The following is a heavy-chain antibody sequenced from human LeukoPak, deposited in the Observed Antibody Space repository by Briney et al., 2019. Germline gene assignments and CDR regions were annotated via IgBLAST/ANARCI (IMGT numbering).Heavy chain of an antibody. CDR2: IYHSGST. Sequence: SETLSLTCTVSGGSISSYYWSWIRQPPGKGLEWIGYIYHSGSTYYNPSLKSRVTISVDRSKNQFSLKLSSVTAADTAVYYCARHTVVTEATFDYWGQGTLVTVSS. CDR3: ARHTVVTEATFDY. V-gene: IGHV4-59*08. CDR1: GGSISSYY. J-gene: IGHJ4*02. D-gene: IGHD4-23*01.